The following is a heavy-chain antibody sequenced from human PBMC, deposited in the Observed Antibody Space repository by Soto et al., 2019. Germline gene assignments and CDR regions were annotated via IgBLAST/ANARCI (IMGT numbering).Heavy chain of an antibody. Sequence: QVRLEQSGPEVKKTGASVKVSCKASGYTFTIYGISWVRQAPGQGLEWMGWINIYSGDANYAQRFQDRVTMTRDTSTNTVYMEMRSLRSDDTAVYYCARALYYYDNSGLAYWGQGTLVTVSS. CDR3: ARALYYYDNSGLAY. D-gene: IGHD3-22*01. J-gene: IGHJ4*02. V-gene: IGHV1-18*01. CDR1: GYTFTIYG. CDR2: INIYSGDA.